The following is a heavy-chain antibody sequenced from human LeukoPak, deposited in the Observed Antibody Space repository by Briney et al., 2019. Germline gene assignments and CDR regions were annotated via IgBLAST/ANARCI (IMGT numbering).Heavy chain of an antibody. D-gene: IGHD3-22*01. CDR1: GFTFSNYG. Sequence: PGGSLRLSCAASGFTFSNYGMNWVRQAPGKGLEWIGSIYHSGSTYYNPSLKSRVTISVDTSKNQFSLKLSSVTAADTAVYYCARDSPYYDSSGYHPGGAFDIWGQGTMVTVSS. CDR3: ARDSPYYDSSGYHPGGAFDI. J-gene: IGHJ3*02. V-gene: IGHV4-38-2*02. CDR2: IYHSGST.